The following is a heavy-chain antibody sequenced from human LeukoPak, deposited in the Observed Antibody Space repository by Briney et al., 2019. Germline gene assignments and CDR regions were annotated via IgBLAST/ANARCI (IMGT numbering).Heavy chain of an antibody. CDR2: IYYSGST. CDR1: GAFISTRGYF. D-gene: IGHD6-13*01. Sequence: SETLSLTCTVSGAFISTRGYFWGWIRQPPGRGLEWIGYIYYSGSTNYNPSLKSRVTISVDTSKNQFSLKLSSVTAADTAVYYCARQPPSAYSSSWYGLDYWGQGTLVTVSS. CDR3: ARQPPSAYSSSWYGLDY. J-gene: IGHJ4*02. V-gene: IGHV4-39*01.